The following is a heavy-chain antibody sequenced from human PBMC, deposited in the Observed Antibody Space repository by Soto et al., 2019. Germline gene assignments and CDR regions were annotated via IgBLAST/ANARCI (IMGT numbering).Heavy chain of an antibody. V-gene: IGHV3-7*01. CDR1: GFTFSSYW. D-gene: IGHD6-13*01. J-gene: IGHJ6*02. Sequence: TGGSLRLSCAASGFTFSSYWMSWVRQAPGKGLEWVANIKQDGSEKYYVDSVKGRFTISRDNAKNSLYLQMNSLRAEDTAVYYCALLQQLVQYYGMDVWGQGTTVTVSS. CDR2: IKQDGSEK. CDR3: ALLQQLVQYYGMDV.